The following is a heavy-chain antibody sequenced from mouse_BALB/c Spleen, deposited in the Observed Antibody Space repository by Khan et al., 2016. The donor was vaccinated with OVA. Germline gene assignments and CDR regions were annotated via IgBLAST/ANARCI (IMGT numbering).Heavy chain of an antibody. J-gene: IGHJ1*01. V-gene: IGHV1-63*02. CDR1: GYTFTNYW. D-gene: IGHD1-1*02. CDR3: AKWSTWYFDV. Sequence: QVQLQQSGGEVVRPGTSVKISCKASGYTFTNYWLGWIKQRPGHGLEWIGDIYPGIYYTNYNEKFKDKATLTVDTSSSTANLQLTSLTSEDSAVYCCAKWSTWYFDVWGAGTTVTVSS. CDR2: IYPGIYYT.